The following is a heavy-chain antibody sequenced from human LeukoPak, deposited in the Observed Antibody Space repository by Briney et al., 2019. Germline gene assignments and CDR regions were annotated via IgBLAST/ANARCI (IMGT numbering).Heavy chain of an antibody. J-gene: IGHJ4*02. CDR2: IIPIFGTA. CDR1: GGTFSSYA. Sequence: SVKVSCKASGGTFSSYAISWVRQAPGQGLEWMEGIIPIFGTANYAQKFQGRVTITADESTSTAYMELSSLRSEDTAVYYCARTYYYDSSGYLFDYWGQGTLVTVSS. CDR3: ARTYYYDSSGYLFDY. V-gene: IGHV1-69*13. D-gene: IGHD3-22*01.